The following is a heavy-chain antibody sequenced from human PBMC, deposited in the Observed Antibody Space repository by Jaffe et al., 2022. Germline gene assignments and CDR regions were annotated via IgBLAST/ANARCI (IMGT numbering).Heavy chain of an antibody. CDR1: GFTFSSYW. J-gene: IGHJ3*02. D-gene: IGHD3-16*02. CDR2: IKQDGSEK. CDR3: ARRVRLSFYDAFDI. V-gene: IGHV3-7*05. Sequence: EVQLVESGGGLVQPGGSLRLSCAASGFTFSSYWMSWVRQAPGKGLEWVANIKQDGSEKYYVDSVKGRFTISRDNAKNSLYLQMNSLRAEDTAVYYCARRVRLSFYDAFDIWGQGTMVTVSS.